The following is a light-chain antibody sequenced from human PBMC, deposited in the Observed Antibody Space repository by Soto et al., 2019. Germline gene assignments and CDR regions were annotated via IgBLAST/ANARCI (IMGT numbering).Light chain of an antibody. J-gene: IGLJ2*01. CDR3: LLSYSGAHVV. CDR1: SGAVTSGHY. Sequence: QSVVTQEPSLTVSPGGTVTLTAGSCSGAVTSGHYPYWFQQKPGQAPRTLIYDTSNKHSWTPARFSGSLLGGKAALTLSGAQPEHEAEYYCLLSYSGAHVVFGGGTKVTVL. V-gene: IGLV7-46*01. CDR2: DTS.